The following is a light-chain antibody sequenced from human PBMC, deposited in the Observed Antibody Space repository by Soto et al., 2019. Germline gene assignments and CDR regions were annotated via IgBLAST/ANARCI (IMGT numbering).Light chain of an antibody. CDR3: QQYGSSGT. J-gene: IGKJ1*01. CDR1: QSVSNNY. Sequence: EIVITQSPATPSLSPGERATLSCKASQSVSNNYLAWYKQKPGQAPRLLIYGASNRATGIPDRFSGSGSGTDFTLTIRRLEPEDFAVDYCQQYGSSGTFGQGTKWDIK. CDR2: GAS. V-gene: IGKV3-20*01.